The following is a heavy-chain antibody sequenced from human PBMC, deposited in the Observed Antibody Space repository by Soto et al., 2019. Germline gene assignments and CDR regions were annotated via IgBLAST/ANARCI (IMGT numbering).Heavy chain of an antibody. CDR3: AMVDVYVTPSPQDV. CDR2: INAYNGNT. V-gene: IGHV1-18*01. D-gene: IGHD3-16*01. CDR1: GYSFTRYG. Sequence: QVQLVQSGAEVKNPGASVKVSCKASGYSFTRYGIGWARQAPGQGLEWMGWINAYNGNTNYAQNLQGRLTQTTDTSTTTAYMELRSLRSHDTAIYYCAMVDVYVTPSPQDVWGQGTTVTVSS. J-gene: IGHJ6*02.